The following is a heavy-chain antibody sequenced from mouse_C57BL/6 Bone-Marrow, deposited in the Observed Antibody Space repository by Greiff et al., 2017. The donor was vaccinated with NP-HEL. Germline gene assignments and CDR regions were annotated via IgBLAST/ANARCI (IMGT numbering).Heavy chain of an antibody. Sequence: QVQLKESGAELVRPGASVTLSCKASGYTFTDYEMHWVKQTPVHGLEWIGAIDPETGGTAYNQKFKGKAILTADKSSSTAYMELRSLTSEDSAVYYCTRSGAMDDWGQGISVTVSS. CDR1: GYTFTDYE. J-gene: IGHJ4*01. CDR3: TRSGAMDD. CDR2: IDPETGGT. D-gene: IGHD3-2*02. V-gene: IGHV1-15*01.